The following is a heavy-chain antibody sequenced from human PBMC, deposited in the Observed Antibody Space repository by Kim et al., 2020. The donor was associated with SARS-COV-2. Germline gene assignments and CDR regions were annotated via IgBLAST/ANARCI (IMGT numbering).Heavy chain of an antibody. CDR1: GGSISSSSYY. CDR3: ARKGAVVVAATLIYYFDY. J-gene: IGHJ4*02. D-gene: IGHD2-15*01. CDR2: IYYSGST. V-gene: IGHV4-39*01. Sequence: ETLSLTCTVSGGSISSSSYYWGWIRQPPGKGLEWIGSIYYSGSTYYNPSLKSRVTISVDTSKNQFSLKLSSVTAADTAVYYCARKGAVVVAATLIYYFDYWGQGNLVTVSS.